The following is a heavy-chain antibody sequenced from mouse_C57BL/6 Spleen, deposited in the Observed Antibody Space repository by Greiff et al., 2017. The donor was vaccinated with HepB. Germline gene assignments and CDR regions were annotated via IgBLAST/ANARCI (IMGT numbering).Heavy chain of an antibody. V-gene: IGHV1-72*01. D-gene: IGHD1-2*01. CDR2: IDPNSGGT. CDR3: ARGGTTARGAMDY. CDR1: GYTFTSYW. Sequence: QVHVKQPGAELVKPGASVKLSCKASGYTFTSYWMHWVKQRHGRGLEWIGRIDPNSGGTKYNEKFKSKATLTVDKPSSTAYMQLSSLTSEDSAVYYCARGGTTARGAMDYWGQGTSVTVSS. J-gene: IGHJ4*01.